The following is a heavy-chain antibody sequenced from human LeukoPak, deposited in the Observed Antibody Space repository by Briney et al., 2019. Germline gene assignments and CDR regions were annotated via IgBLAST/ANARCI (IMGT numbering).Heavy chain of an antibody. V-gene: IGHV4-31*03. J-gene: IGHJ4*02. CDR2: IYYSGST. D-gene: IGHD3-16*01. CDR3: ARENLGRYYFDY. CDR1: GGSISSGGYY. Sequence: SETLSLTCTVSGGSISSGGYYWSWIRQHPGKGLEWIGYIYYSGSTYYNPSLKSRVTISVDTSKNQFSLKLSSVTAADTAVYYCARENLGRYYFDYWGQGTLVTVSS.